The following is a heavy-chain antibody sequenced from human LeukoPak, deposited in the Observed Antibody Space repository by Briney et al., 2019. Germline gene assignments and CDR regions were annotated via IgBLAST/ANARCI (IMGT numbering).Heavy chain of an antibody. CDR3: AREDNWNYDY. Sequence: ASVKVSFKASGYTFNRYYMHWVRQAPGHGLEWMGWLNPNSGVTNYAQKFQGRVTMTRDTSISTAYMELSSLRSDDPAVYYCAREDNWNYDYWGQGTLVTVSS. CDR1: GYTFNRYY. J-gene: IGHJ4*02. V-gene: IGHV1-2*02. D-gene: IGHD1-7*01. CDR2: LNPNSGVT.